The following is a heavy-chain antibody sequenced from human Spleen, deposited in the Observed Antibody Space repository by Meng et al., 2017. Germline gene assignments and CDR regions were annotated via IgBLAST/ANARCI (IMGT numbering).Heavy chain of an antibody. CDR2: INPNNGDT. Sequence: QVQLVQSGAEVEKPGSSVKVSCKASGYLFTDYHIHWVRQAPGQGLEWMGRINPNNGDTNYAQKFQGRVTMTRDTSIRTAYMEVSRLRSDDTAVYYCQTLSLSVWGQGTLVTVSS. CDR1: GYLFTDYH. CDR3: QTLSLSV. V-gene: IGHV1-2*06. J-gene: IGHJ4*02. D-gene: IGHD3-10*01.